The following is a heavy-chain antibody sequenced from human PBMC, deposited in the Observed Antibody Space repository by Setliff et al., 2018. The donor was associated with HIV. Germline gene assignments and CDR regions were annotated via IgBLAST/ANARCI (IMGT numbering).Heavy chain of an antibody. Sequence: SETLSLTCTVSGASIGRRSDCWGWIRQPPGKGLEWIGYISYTGNTNYDPSLASRVTMSIDTSKMQFSLKLTSVSAADTAVYYCANMGGRYVGYFESWGQGTLVTVSS. J-gene: IGHJ4*02. CDR2: ISYTGNT. D-gene: IGHD3-16*01. CDR1: GASIGRRSDC. CDR3: ANMGGRYVGYFES. V-gene: IGHV4-61*05.